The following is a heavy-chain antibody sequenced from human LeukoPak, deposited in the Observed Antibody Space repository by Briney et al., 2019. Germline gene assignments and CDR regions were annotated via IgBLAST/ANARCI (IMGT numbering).Heavy chain of an antibody. Sequence: PSGTLSLTCAVSGGSISSSNWWSWVRQPPGKGLEWIGEIYHSGSTNYNPSLKSRVTISVDKSKNQFSLKLSSVTAADTAVYYCARETRITVVILSQYYFDYWGQGTLVTVSS. D-gene: IGHD4-23*01. CDR3: ARETRITVVILSQYYFDY. CDR2: IYHSGST. CDR1: GGSISSSNW. J-gene: IGHJ4*02. V-gene: IGHV4-4*02.